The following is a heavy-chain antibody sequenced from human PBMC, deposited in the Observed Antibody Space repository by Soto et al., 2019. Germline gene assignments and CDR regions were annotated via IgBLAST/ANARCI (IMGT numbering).Heavy chain of an antibody. J-gene: IGHJ4*01. D-gene: IGHD2-2*01. CDR3: ARGAERVAMPSCC. CDR1: DGSISSYS. Sequence: KLPETLSITCTVSDGSISSYSCSWIRKPPGKELDCIGYIYYRRSTNYNPSLKSRVTISVDTSKNQFSLKLSSVTAADTAVSYCARGAERVAMPSCCWGNGTLITVS. V-gene: IGHV4-59*01. CDR2: IYYRRST.